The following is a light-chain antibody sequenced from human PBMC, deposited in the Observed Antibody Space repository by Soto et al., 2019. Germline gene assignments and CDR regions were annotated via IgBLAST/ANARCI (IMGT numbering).Light chain of an antibody. J-gene: IGKJ4*01. Sequence: EIVLTQSPGALSLSPGDRATLSCRASETVSSNYLAWYQQKPGQAPRLLIYRASIRASGIPDRFSGSGSGTDFTLTISRLEPEDFALYYCQQYSSLPPLTSGGGTKVEI. CDR3: QQYSSLPPLT. CDR1: ETVSSNY. CDR2: RAS. V-gene: IGKV3-20*01.